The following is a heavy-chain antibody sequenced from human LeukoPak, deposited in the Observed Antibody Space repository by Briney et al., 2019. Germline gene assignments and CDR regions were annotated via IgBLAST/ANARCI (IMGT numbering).Heavy chain of an antibody. CDR1: GGSISNYY. CDR3: AREDCSSTSCYGYYFDY. V-gene: IGHV4-59*01. Sequence: PSETLSLTCTVSGGSISNYYWSWIRQPPGKGLEWIGYIYYSGSTNYNPSLKSRVTISVDTSKNQFSLKLSSVTAEDTAVYYCAREDCSSTSCYGYYFDYWGQGTLVTVSS. CDR2: IYYSGST. J-gene: IGHJ4*02. D-gene: IGHD2-2*01.